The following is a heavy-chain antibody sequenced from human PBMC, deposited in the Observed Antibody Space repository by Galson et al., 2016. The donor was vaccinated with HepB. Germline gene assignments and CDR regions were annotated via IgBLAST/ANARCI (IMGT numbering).Heavy chain of an antibody. D-gene: IGHD3-22*01. CDR2: ISAYNGNT. CDR3: AREDSSGYFYQRYFDS. Sequence: SVKVSCKASGYMFTNYGISRVRQAPGQGLEWMGWISAYNGNTNYAQKFQDRVTMTTDTSTTVYMELRSLTSDDTAVYYCAREDSSGYFYQRYFDSWGQGTLVTVSS. V-gene: IGHV1-18*01. J-gene: IGHJ4*02. CDR1: GYMFTNYG.